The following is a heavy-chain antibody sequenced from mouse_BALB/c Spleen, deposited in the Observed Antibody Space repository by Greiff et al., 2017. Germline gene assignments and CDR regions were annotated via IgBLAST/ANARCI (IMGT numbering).Heavy chain of an antibody. J-gene: IGHJ3*01. D-gene: IGHD2-12*01. CDR2: LSYDGSN. CDR3: ARGGRYCSSWFAY. CDR1: GYSITSGYY. Sequence: EVQRVESGPGLVKPSQSLSLTCSVTGYSITSGYYWNWIRQSPGNKLEWMGYLSYDGSNNYNPSLKNRISITRYTSKNQFFLKLNSVSTEDTAAYYCARGGRYCSSWFAYWGQGTLVTVSA. V-gene: IGHV3-6*02.